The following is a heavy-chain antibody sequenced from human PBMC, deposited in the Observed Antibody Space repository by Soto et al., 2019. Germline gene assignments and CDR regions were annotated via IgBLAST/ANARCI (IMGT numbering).Heavy chain of an antibody. CDR1: GFTFSSYA. CDR2: ISGSGGRT. CDR3: AKDESGIAGPLDF. V-gene: IGHV3-23*01. J-gene: IGHJ4*02. Sequence: VQLLESGGGLVQPGGSLRLSCAASGFTFSSYAMSWVRQAPGKGLEWVSAISGSGGRTYYADSVKGWVAISRDNSKNPLYQQMISVRPEDAAVYYCAKDESGIAGPLDFWGQGTLVTVSS. D-gene: IGHD6-13*01.